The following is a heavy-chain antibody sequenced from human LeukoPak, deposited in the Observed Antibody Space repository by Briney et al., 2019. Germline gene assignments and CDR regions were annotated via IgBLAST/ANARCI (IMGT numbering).Heavy chain of an antibody. Sequence: GASVKVSCKVSGYTLTELSMHWVRQAPGKGLEWMGGFDPEDGETIYAQKFQGRVTMTEDTSTDTAYMELSSLRSEDTAVYYCATQPDCSSTSCYAEDWGQGTLVTVSS. CDR3: ATQPDCSSTSCYAED. CDR1: GYTLTELS. J-gene: IGHJ4*02. V-gene: IGHV1-24*01. D-gene: IGHD2-2*01. CDR2: FDPEDGET.